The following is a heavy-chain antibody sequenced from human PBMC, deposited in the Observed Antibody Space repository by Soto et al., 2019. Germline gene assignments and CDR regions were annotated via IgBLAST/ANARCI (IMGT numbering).Heavy chain of an antibody. CDR2: ISYDGSNK. J-gene: IGHJ6*02. D-gene: IGHD5-12*01. CDR1: GFTFSSYA. CDR3: ARGGYSGYDYYYYYGMDV. Sequence: QVQLVESGGGVVQPGGSLRLSCAASGFTFSSYAMHWVRQAPGKGLEWVAVISYDGSNKYYADSVKGRFTISRDNSKNTLYLQMNSLRAEDTAVYYCARGGYSGYDYYYYYGMDVWGQGTTVTVSS. V-gene: IGHV3-30-3*01.